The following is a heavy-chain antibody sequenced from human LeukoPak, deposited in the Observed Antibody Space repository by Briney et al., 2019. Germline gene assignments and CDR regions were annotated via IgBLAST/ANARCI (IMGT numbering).Heavy chain of an antibody. V-gene: IGHV3-7*01. D-gene: IGHD5-18*01. J-gene: IGHJ4*02. CDR1: GFTFSSYW. CDR3: ARGETRRGYNYDSGFGDY. Sequence: PGGSLRLSCETSGFTFSSYWMSWVRQPPGKGLEWVTNIRKDGSEKYYVDSVKGRFTVSRDNAKNSLYLQMNNLRVEDTAVYYCARGETRRGYNYDSGFGDYWGQGTLVTVSS. CDR2: IRKDGSEK.